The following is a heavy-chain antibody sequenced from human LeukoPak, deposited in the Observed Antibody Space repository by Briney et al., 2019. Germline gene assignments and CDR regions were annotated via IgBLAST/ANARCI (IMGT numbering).Heavy chain of an antibody. J-gene: IGHJ3*02. CDR2: ITNSGSTI. Sequence: GGSLRLSCTVSGFTFSIFEMNWVRQAPGKGLEWVAYITNSGSTIEYADSVKGRFTISRDNARNSLYLQMSSLRAEDTAVYYCVRGGGPSYKYNAFDIWGQGTMVTVSS. CDR3: VRGGGPSYKYNAFDI. CDR1: GFTFSIFE. D-gene: IGHD2-15*01. V-gene: IGHV3-48*03.